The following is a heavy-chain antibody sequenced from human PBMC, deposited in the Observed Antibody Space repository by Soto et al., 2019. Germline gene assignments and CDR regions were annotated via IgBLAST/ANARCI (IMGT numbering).Heavy chain of an antibody. V-gene: IGHV3-30*18. CDR3: AKERVPAKSDYYYYGMDV. D-gene: IGHD2-2*01. Sequence: GGSLRLSCAASGFTFSSYGMHWVRQAPGKGLEWVAVISYDGSNKYYADSVKGRFTISRDNSKNTLYLQMNSLRAEDTAVYYCAKERVPAKSDYYYYGMDVWGQGTTVTVSS. CDR1: GFTFSSYG. J-gene: IGHJ6*02. CDR2: ISYDGSNK.